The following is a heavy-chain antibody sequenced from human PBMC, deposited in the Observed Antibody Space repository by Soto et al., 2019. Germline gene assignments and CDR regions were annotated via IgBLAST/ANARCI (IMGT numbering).Heavy chain of an antibody. CDR1: GGSISSYY. D-gene: IGHD3-3*01. J-gene: IGHJ4*02. V-gene: IGHV4-59*01. CDR3: ARVRTIFGEGLIYFDY. CDR2: IYYSGST. Sequence: SETLSLTCTVSGGSISSYYWSWIRQPPGKGLEWIGYIYYSGSTNYNPSLKSRVTISVDTSKNQFSLKLSSVTAADTAVYYCARVRTIFGEGLIYFDYWGQGTLVTVSS.